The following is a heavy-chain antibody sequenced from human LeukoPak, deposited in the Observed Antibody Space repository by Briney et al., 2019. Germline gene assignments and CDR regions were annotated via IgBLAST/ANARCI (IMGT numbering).Heavy chain of an antibody. CDR2: ISTFSGDT. J-gene: IGHJ4*02. CDR3: ARDPSNSSGWRAWGDY. V-gene: IGHV1-18*01. D-gene: IGHD6-19*01. CDR1: GYTFTRYA. Sequence: ASVKVSCKASGYTFTRYAISWVRQAPGQGLEWMGWISTFSGDTKYAQKLQGRVTMTTDTSTTTAYMELRSLTSDDTAVYYCARDPSNSSGWRAWGDYWGQGTLVTVSS.